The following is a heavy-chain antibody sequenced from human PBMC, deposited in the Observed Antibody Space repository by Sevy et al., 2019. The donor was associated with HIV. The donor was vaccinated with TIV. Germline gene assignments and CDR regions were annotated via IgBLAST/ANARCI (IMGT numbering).Heavy chain of an antibody. CDR2: TRNKANSYTT. Sequence: GGSLRLSCAASGFTFSDHYMAWVRQAPGKGLEWVGRTRNKANSYTTEYAASVKGRFTISRDDSKNSLYLQMNSLKTEDTAVYYWARVTIQARGGYFDYWGQGTLVTVSS. D-gene: IGHD5-18*01. CDR3: ARVTIQARGGYFDY. J-gene: IGHJ4*02. CDR1: GFTFSDHY. V-gene: IGHV3-72*01.